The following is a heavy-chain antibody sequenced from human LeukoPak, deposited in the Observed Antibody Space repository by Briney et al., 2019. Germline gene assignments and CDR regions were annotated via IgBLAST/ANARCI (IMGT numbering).Heavy chain of an antibody. J-gene: IGHJ4*02. CDR1: GYTFTSYG. Sequence: ASVNVSCKTSGYTFTSYGISWVRQAPGQGLEWMGWISVYNGNTNYAQKLQGRVTMTTDTSTSTAYMELGSLRSDDTAVYYCVRGAVAGTNLFDCWGQGTLVTVSS. CDR2: ISVYNGNT. V-gene: IGHV1-18*01. D-gene: IGHD6-19*01. CDR3: VRGAVAGTNLFDC.